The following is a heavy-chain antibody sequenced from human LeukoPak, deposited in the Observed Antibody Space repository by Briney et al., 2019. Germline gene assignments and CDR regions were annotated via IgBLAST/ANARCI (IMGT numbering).Heavy chain of an antibody. V-gene: IGHV3-43*01. CDR1: GFTFDDYT. D-gene: IGHD6-19*01. J-gene: IGHJ4*02. Sequence: GGSLRLSCAATGFTFDDYTMHWVRQAPGKSLEWVSLITWDSGTTYYKDSVKGRFTISRDNSKNSLYLQMNSLRTEDTALYYCAKGYSSGWYPFDYWGQGTLVTVSS. CDR2: ITWDSGTT. CDR3: AKGYSSGWYPFDY.